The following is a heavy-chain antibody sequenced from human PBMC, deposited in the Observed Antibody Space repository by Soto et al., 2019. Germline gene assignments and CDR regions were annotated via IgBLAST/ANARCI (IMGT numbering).Heavy chain of an antibody. CDR3: ARAGGTTVTGLWHFDS. J-gene: IGHJ4*02. Sequence: QVQLEESGGGVVQPGRSLRLSCEASGFTFNTYSMHWVRQPPGKGLEWLAAIWYDGTQKYYADSVKGRFIISRDNSKKTLDLEMNSLRAEDTAVYYCARAGGTTVTGLWHFDSWGQGTLLTVSS. V-gene: IGHV3-33*01. CDR2: IWYDGTQK. CDR1: GFTFNTYS. D-gene: IGHD4-17*01.